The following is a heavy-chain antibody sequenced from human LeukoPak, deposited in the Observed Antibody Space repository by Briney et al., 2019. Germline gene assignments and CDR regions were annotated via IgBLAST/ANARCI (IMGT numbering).Heavy chain of an antibody. CDR2: INGDGGST. CDR1: GLTFDDYA. Sequence: GGSLRLSCAASGLTFDDYAMHWVRQAPGKGLEWVSLINGDGGSTYYADSVKGRFTISRDNSKKSLYLQMNSLRTEDTALYYCAKGLDGSGSYYNPVDYWGQGTLVTVSS. J-gene: IGHJ4*02. CDR3: AKGLDGSGSYYNPVDY. V-gene: IGHV3-43*02. D-gene: IGHD3-10*01.